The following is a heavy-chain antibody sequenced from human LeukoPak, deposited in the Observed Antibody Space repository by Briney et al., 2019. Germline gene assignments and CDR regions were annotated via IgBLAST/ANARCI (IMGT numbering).Heavy chain of an antibody. CDR2: ISWNSGSI. CDR1: GFTFDDYA. D-gene: IGHD6-13*01. V-gene: IGHV3-9*01. CDR3: AKMRTMDSSSWNAFDI. J-gene: IGHJ3*02. Sequence: GGSLRLSCAASGFTFDDYAMHWVRQAPGKGLEWVSGISWNSGSIGYADSVKGRFTISRDNAKNSLYLQMNSLRAEDTALYYCAKMRTMDSSSWNAFDIWGQGTMVTVSS.